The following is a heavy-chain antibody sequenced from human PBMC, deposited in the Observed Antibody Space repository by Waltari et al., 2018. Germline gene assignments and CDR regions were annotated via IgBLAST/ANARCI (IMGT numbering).Heavy chain of an antibody. V-gene: IGHV4-38-2*01. Sequence: QVQLQESGPGLVRPSETLSLTGVVAGYLINSGYYWGWVRQPPGRGLQWIGSIYHGGITYYNPSLKSRLTLSVDTSRNQFSLKLTSVTAADTAIYYCVRSGLGYCTSSTCYKNDDWGQGTLVTVSS. CDR1: GYLINSGYY. J-gene: IGHJ4*02. D-gene: IGHD2-2*02. CDR2: IYHGGIT. CDR3: VRSGLGYCTSSTCYKNDD.